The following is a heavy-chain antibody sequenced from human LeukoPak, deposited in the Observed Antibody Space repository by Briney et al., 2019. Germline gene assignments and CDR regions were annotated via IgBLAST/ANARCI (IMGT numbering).Heavy chain of an antibody. CDR3: ARQYCSSTSCYTPYYFDY. CDR2: IYYSGST. Sequence: SETLSLTCSVSGGSVNNYYWNWIRQPPGKGLEWIGSIYYSGSTYYNPSLKSRVTISVDASKNQFSLKLSSVTAADTAVYYCARQYCSSTSCYTPYYFDYWGQGTLVTVSS. J-gene: IGHJ4*02. CDR1: GGSVNNYY. D-gene: IGHD2-2*02. V-gene: IGHV4-59*05.